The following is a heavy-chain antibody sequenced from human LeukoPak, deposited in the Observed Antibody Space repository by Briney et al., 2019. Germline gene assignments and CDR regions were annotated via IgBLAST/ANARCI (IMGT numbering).Heavy chain of an antibody. J-gene: IGHJ6*03. D-gene: IGHD3-10*01. CDR3: ARFGSNGWYYYYMDV. CDR1: GYTFTSYG. V-gene: IGHV1-18*01. CDR2: ISAYNGNT. Sequence: ASVKVSCKASGYTFTSYGISWVRQAPGQGLEWMGWISAYNGNTNYAQKLQGRVTMTTDTSTSTAYMELRSLRSEDTAVYYCARFGSNGWYYYYMDVWGKGTTVTVSS.